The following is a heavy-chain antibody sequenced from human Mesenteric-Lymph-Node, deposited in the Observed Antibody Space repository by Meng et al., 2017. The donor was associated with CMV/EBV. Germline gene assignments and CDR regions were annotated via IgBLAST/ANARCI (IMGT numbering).Heavy chain of an antibody. Sequence: EVQLVESGGGLVKPGGSLRLPCASSGFTFSSFSMNWVRQAPGKGLEWVSSISSSSSYIYYADSVKGRFTISRDNAKNSLYLQMNSLRAEDTAVYYCARVSLAAAGTFWFDPWGQGTRVTVSS. V-gene: IGHV3-21*01. CDR1: GFTFSSFS. CDR3: ARVSLAAAGTFWFDP. D-gene: IGHD6-13*01. CDR2: ISSSSSYI. J-gene: IGHJ5*02.